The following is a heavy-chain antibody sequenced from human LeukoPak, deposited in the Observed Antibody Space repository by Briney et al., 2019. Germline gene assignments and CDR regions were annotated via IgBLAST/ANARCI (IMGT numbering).Heavy chain of an antibody. V-gene: IGHV3-21*04. CDR3: ARGLYSGSWRRSPEFDY. CDR2: ISSSSSYI. D-gene: IGHD1-26*01. Sequence: GGSLRLSCGASGFTFSSYSMNWVRQAPGKGPEWVSSISSSSSYIYYADSVKGRFTVSRDNAKNSLYLQMNSLRAEDTAVYYCARGLYSGSWRRSPEFDYWGQGTLVTVSS. CDR1: GFTFSSYS. J-gene: IGHJ4*02.